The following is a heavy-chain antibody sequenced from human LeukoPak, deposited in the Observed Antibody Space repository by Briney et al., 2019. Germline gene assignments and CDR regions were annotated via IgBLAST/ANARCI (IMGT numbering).Heavy chain of an antibody. V-gene: IGHV3-9*01. CDR3: ATVSTTVTNLFDS. CDR2: ISWNSGSI. CDR1: GFIFNNYA. J-gene: IGHJ4*02. D-gene: IGHD4-17*01. Sequence: GGSLRLSCAGSGFIFNNYAMHWVRQPPGKGLEWVSGISWNSGSIDYADSVKGRFTISRDNARKSLYLQMSSLRAEDTAVYYCATVSTTVTNLFDSWGQGTLVTVSS.